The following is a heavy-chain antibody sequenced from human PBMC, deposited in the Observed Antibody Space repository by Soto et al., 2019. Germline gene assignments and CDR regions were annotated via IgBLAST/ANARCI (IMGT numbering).Heavy chain of an antibody. CDR3: ATAKDYYDYIWGSYRLDY. CDR1: GYTLTELS. J-gene: IGHJ4*02. CDR2: FSAYNCNT. V-gene: IGHV1-24*01. D-gene: IGHD3-16*02. Sequence: ASVKVSCKVSGYTLTELSMHWVRQAPGKGLEWMCCFSAYNCNTNYAQKFQGRVTMTTDTSTSTAYMELRSLRSDDTAVYYCATAKDYYDYIWGSYRLDYWGQGTLVTVSS.